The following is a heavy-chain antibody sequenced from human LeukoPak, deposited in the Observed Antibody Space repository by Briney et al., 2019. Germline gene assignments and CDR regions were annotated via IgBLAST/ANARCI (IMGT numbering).Heavy chain of an antibody. Sequence: GGSLRLSCVDSGFSFSDYNMDWARQAPGKGLEWVSSIDTTGNFIYYTDSVKGRFTISRDSAKNSLYLQMNSLRAEDTAVYYCARDSGGWFDPWGQGSLVTVSS. D-gene: IGHD1-14*01. CDR3: ARDSGGWFDP. CDR2: IDTTGNFI. CDR1: GFSFSDYN. V-gene: IGHV3-21*01. J-gene: IGHJ5*02.